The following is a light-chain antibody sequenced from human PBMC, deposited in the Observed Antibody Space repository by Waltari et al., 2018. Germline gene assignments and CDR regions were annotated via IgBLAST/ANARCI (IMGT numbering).Light chain of an antibody. J-gene: IGLJ3*02. CDR2: DVS. CDR1: KSAVGFYNY. Sequence: QSALTQPASVSGSPGRSITIFCTGTKSAVGFYNYVSWYQQHPGKAPKVIIYDVSQRPSGISNRFSGSKSGNTASLTISGLQADDEADYYCKSYTGTDSWVFGGGTKLTVL. V-gene: IGLV2-14*03. CDR3: KSYTGTDSWV.